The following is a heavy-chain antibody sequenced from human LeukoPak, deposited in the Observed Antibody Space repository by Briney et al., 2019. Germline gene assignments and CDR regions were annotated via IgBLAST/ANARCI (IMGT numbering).Heavy chain of an antibody. Sequence: GGSLRLSCAASGFSFSTCMNWVRQAPGKGLEWVSYISSSSSTIYYADSVKGRFTMSRDNAKNSLSLQMNSLRAEDTAVYYCARGATVWARMDVWGKGTTVTASS. D-gene: IGHD4-17*01. CDR2: ISSSSSTI. CDR1: GFSFSTC. V-gene: IGHV3-48*04. CDR3: ARGATVWARMDV. J-gene: IGHJ6*03.